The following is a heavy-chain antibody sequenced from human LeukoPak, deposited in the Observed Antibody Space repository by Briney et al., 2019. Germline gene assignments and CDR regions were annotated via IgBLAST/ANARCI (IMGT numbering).Heavy chain of an antibody. CDR2: INPSDGTI. D-gene: IGHD3-10*01. Sequence: ASVTVSCEASGYTFTSYYMHWVRQAPGQGLEWMGIINPSDGTITYAQKFQGRVTMTRDTSTNTVHMELRSLRSEDTAVYYCARGTYYSGSGSYPHFDYWGQGTLVTASS. V-gene: IGHV1-46*01. CDR1: GYTFTSYY. J-gene: IGHJ4*02. CDR3: ARGTYYSGSGSYPHFDY.